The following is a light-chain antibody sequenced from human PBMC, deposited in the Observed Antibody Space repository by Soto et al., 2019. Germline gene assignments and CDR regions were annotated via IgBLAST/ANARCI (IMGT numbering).Light chain of an antibody. Sequence: QSALTQPASVSGSPGQSITISCTGTSSDVGGYNYVSWYQQYLGKAPKLMIYEVSNRPSGVSNLFSGSKSGNTASLTISGLQAEDEADYYCSSYTSSSTLVFGGGTKLTVL. CDR3: SSYTSSSTLV. J-gene: IGLJ3*02. CDR1: SSDVGGYNY. CDR2: EVS. V-gene: IGLV2-14*01.